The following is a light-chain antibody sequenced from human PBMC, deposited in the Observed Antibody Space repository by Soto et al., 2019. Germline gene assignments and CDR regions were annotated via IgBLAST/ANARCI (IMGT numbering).Light chain of an antibody. CDR2: GNS. J-gene: IGLJ1*01. CDR3: QSYDSSLSGRYV. V-gene: IGLV1-40*01. Sequence: QSVLTQPPSVSGAPGQRVTISCTGSSSNIGAGYDVHWYQQLPGTAPKLLIYGNSNRPSGVPDRFSGSKSGTSASLAITGFQAEDEADYYCQSYDSSLSGRYVFGTGTKHTVL. CDR1: SSNIGAGYD.